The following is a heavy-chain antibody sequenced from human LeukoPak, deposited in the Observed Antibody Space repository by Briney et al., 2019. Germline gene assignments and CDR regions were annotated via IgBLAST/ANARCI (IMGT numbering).Heavy chain of an antibody. CDR2: TYYRSKWYN. CDR1: GDSVSSNSAS. CDR3: TRGSFFDI. V-gene: IGHV6-1*01. J-gene: IGHJ3*02. D-gene: IGHD6-13*01. Sequence: SQTLSLTCAISGDSVSSNSASWNWIRLSPSRGLEWLGRTYYRSKWYNDYGTSLKSRTTINPDTSKNQLSLQLNSVTPEDTAVYYCTRGSFFDIWGQGTMVTVSS.